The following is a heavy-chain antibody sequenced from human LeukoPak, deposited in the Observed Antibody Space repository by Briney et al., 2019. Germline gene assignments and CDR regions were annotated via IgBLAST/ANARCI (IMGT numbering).Heavy chain of an antibody. J-gene: IGHJ6*02. CDR2: VYYSGST. Sequence: SETLSLTCAVSGGSFSSYYWSWIRQPPGKGLEWIGYVYYSGSTNYNPSLKSRVTISVDTSKNQFSLKLSSVTAADTAVYYCAREGGQASWNEGPRNYYYGMDVWGQGTTVTVSS. V-gene: IGHV4-59*01. CDR3: AREGGQASWNEGPRNYYYGMDV. CDR1: GGSFSSYY. D-gene: IGHD1-1*01.